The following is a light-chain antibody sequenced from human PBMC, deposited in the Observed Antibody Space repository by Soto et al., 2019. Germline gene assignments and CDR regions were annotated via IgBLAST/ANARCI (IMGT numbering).Light chain of an antibody. J-gene: IGLJ1*01. Sequence: QSALTQPASVSGSPGQSITISCTGTSSDVGLYNYVSWYRHLPGKAPELIIYDVSNRPSGVSNRFSGSKSANTASLTISVLQAEDEADYYCNSYTSSGTYVFGTGTKLTVL. CDR2: DVS. V-gene: IGLV2-14*03. CDR3: NSYTSSGTYV. CDR1: SSDVGLYNY.